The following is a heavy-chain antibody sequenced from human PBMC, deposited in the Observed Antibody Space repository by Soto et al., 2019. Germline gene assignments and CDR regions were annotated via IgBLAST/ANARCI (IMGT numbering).Heavy chain of an antibody. D-gene: IGHD2-21*01. CDR3: ARDRRTYYYYYMDK. CDR1: GYTFTSYG. J-gene: IGHJ6*03. V-gene: IGHV1-18*01. CDR2: ISAYNGNT. Sequence: ASVKVSCKASGYTFTSYGISWVRQAPGQGLEWMGWISAYNGNTNYAQKVQGGVTMTTDTSTSTAYMELRSLRSEDTAVYYCARDRRTYYYYYMDKGGKGTTVTVS.